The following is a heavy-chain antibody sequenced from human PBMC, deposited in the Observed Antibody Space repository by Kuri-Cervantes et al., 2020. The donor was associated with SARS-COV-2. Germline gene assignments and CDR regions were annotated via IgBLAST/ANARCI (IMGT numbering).Heavy chain of an antibody. D-gene: IGHD2-15*01. J-gene: IGHJ4*02. CDR1: GLTFRSYS. Sequence: GESLKISCAASGLTFRSYSMNWVRQSPGKGLEWVASITSGSRYIYYADSVKGRFTISRDNSKNTLYLQMNSLRAEDTAVYYCASGIWYRWEGYFDYWGQGTLVTVSS. CDR2: ITSGSRYI. CDR3: ASGIWYRWEGYFDY. V-gene: IGHV3-21*01.